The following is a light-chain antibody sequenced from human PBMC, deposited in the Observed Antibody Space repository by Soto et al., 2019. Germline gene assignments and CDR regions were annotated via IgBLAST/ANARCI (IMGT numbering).Light chain of an antibody. CDR1: QSVSSY. J-gene: IGKJ5*01. CDR3: QQRSNWPRST. V-gene: IGKV3-11*01. CDR2: DAS. Sequence: EIVLTQSPATLSLSPGERATLSCRASQSVSSYLAWYQQKPGQAPRLLIYDASNRATGIPARFSGSGSGTDFTLTISSLEPEDLADYYCQQRSNWPRSTFGQGTRLEIK.